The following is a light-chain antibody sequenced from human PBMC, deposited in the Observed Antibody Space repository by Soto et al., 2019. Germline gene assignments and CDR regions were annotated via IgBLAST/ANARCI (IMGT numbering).Light chain of an antibody. CDR2: EVS. J-gene: IGLJ2*01. CDR1: SSDVGGYNY. CDR3: SSYTSSSTLV. V-gene: IGLV2-14*01. Sequence: QSVLTQPVSVSGSPGQSITISCTGTSSDVGGYNYVSWYQQHPGKAPKVVIYEVSNRPSWISNRFSGSKSGNTASLTISGLQAEDEADYYCSSYTSSSTLVFGGGTKLTVL.